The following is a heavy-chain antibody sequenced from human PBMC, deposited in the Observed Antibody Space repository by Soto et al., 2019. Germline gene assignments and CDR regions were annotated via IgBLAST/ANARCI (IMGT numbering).Heavy chain of an antibody. J-gene: IGHJ6*02. CDR1: GGSFSGYY. V-gene: IGHV4-34*01. D-gene: IGHD2-2*02. CDR3: ARVPAQNCSSTSCYIDYYYYYGMDV. Sequence: PSETLSLTCAVYGGSFSGYYWSWIRQPPGKGLEWIGEINHSGSTNYNPSLKSRVTISVDTSKNQFSLKLSSVTAADTAVYYCARVPAQNCSSTSCYIDYYYYYGMDVWGQGTTVTV. CDR2: INHSGST.